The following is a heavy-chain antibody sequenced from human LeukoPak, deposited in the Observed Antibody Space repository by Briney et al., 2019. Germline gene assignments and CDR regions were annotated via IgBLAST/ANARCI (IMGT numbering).Heavy chain of an antibody. CDR2: ITGSSSYI. V-gene: IGHV3-21*01. Sequence: PWGSLRLSCAASGFTFNSYSMKWVRQAPGKGLEWVSSITGSSSYIYYADSVKGRFTISRDNAKNSLYLHMNSLGAEDTAVYYCARDYYESSGYPFDYWGQGSLVTVSS. CDR3: ARDYYESSGYPFDY. J-gene: IGHJ4*02. D-gene: IGHD3-22*01. CDR1: GFTFNSYS.